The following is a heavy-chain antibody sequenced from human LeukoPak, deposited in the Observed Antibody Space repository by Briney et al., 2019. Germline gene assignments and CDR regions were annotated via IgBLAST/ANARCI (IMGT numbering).Heavy chain of an antibody. Sequence: RSSETLSLTCTVSGGSISSSSYYWGWIRQPPGKGLEWIGSIYYSGSTYYNPSLKSRVTISVDTSKNQFSLKLSSVTAADTAVYYCARRRVSSSWFDYFDYWGQGTLVTVSS. J-gene: IGHJ4*02. CDR2: IYYSGST. CDR3: ARRRVSSSWFDYFDY. CDR1: GGSISSSSYY. D-gene: IGHD6-13*01. V-gene: IGHV4-39*01.